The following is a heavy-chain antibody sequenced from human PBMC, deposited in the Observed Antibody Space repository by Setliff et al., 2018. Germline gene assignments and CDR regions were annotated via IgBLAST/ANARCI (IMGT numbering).Heavy chain of an antibody. J-gene: IGHJ4*02. Sequence: GESLKISCAASGFTFTSYEMNWVRQAPGKGLEWVSYISSSSGSTIYYADSVKGRFTISRDNAENSLYLQMNSLRAEDTAVYYCARGSLAGIFDYWGQGTLVTVSS. CDR1: GFTFTSYE. CDR2: ISSSSGSTI. D-gene: IGHD6-19*01. V-gene: IGHV3-48*03. CDR3: ARGSLAGIFDY.